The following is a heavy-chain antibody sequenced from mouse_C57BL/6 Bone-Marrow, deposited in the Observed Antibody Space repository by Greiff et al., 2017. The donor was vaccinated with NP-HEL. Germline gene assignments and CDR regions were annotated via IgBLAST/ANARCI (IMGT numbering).Heavy chain of an antibody. CDR1: GFNIKDYY. V-gene: IGHV14-1*01. CDR3: TYGNYETAYAMDY. Sequence: VQLQQSGAELVRPGASVKLSCTASGFNIKDYYMHWVKQRPEQGLEWIGRIDPEDGDTEYAPKFQGKATMTADTSSTTAYLQLSSLTSEDTAVYYCTYGNYETAYAMDYWGQGTSVTVSS. CDR2: IDPEDGDT. D-gene: IGHD2-10*02. J-gene: IGHJ4*01.